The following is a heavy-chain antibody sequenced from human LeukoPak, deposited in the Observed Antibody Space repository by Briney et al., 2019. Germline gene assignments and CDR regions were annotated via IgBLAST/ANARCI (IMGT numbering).Heavy chain of an antibody. V-gene: IGHV1-3*01. CDR3: ARDGIERGYSGYDLAY. D-gene: IGHD5-12*01. Sequence: ASVKVSCKASGYTFTSYAMHRVRQAPGQRLEWMGWINAGNGNTKYSQKFQGRVTITRDTSASTVYMELSSLRSEDTAVYYCARDGIERGYSGYDLAYWGQGTLVTVSS. J-gene: IGHJ4*02. CDR1: GYTFTSYA. CDR2: INAGNGNT.